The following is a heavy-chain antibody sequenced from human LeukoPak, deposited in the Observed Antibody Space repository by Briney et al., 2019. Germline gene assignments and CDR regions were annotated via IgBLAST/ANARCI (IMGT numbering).Heavy chain of an antibody. Sequence: GGSLRLSCAASGFTFSSWSMNWVRQAPGKGLEWVSSISSSSSYIYYADSVKGRFAISRDNAKNSLYLQMNSLRAEGTAVYYCARDYQMFGEFDYWGQGTLVTVSS. CDR1: GFTFSSWS. V-gene: IGHV3-21*01. D-gene: IGHD3-10*02. CDR3: ARDYQMFGEFDY. J-gene: IGHJ4*02. CDR2: ISSSSSYI.